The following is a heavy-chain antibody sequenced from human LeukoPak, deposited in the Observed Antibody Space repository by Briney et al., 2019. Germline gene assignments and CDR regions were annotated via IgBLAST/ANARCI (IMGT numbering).Heavy chain of an antibody. Sequence: SETLSLTCTVSGGSISTSNYYWGWIRQPPGRGLEWIGNIFYSGSTYYSPSLKSRVTISLDTSRNQFSLKLSSVTAADTAVYYCARVPTVIFFDYWGQGTLVTVSS. CDR1: GGSISTSNYY. V-gene: IGHV4-39*07. CDR3: ARVPTVIFFDY. CDR2: IFYSGST. J-gene: IGHJ4*02. D-gene: IGHD4-17*01.